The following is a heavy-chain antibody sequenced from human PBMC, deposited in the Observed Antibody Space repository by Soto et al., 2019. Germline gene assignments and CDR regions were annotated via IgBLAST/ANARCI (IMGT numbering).Heavy chain of an antibody. D-gene: IGHD2-2*01. CDR1: GYTFTGHY. Sequence: QEQLIQSGAEVQKPGASVKVSCKASGYTFTGHYIHWVRQAPGQGLEWIGWTNPNSGGTVLAQKCQGWVTVRRETSVITAFVEEIRLRSDDTAIYYDARGGDAFVASSRWGGHKFSSMDVWGLGTTV. CDR2: TNPNSGGT. J-gene: IGHJ6*01. V-gene: IGHV1-2*04. CDR3: ARGGDAFVASSRWGGHKFSSMDV.